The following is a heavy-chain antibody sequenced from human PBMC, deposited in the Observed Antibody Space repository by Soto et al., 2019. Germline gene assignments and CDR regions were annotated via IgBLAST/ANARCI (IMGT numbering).Heavy chain of an antibody. CDR1: GYSFTSYG. Sequence: QVQLVQSGAEVKKPGASVKVSCKASGYSFTSYGISWVRQAPGQGLEWMGWISAYNGNKKYAQKLQGRVTMTTDTSTSTDYMELRSLRSDDTAVYYFARDLGPQLVDYWCQGALVTVSS. D-gene: IGHD6-13*01. CDR3: ARDLGPQLVDY. J-gene: IGHJ4*02. CDR2: ISAYNGNK. V-gene: IGHV1-18*01.